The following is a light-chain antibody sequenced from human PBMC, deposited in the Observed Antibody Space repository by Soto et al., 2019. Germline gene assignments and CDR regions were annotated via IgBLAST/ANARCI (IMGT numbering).Light chain of an antibody. Sequence: EIMLKQSPGILSLSPGERASLSCGASQSISSSFLAWYQQKPGQAPRLLIYGASSRATGIPDRFSGGGSGTDFILTISRLEPEDFAVYYCQQFSSYPLTFGGGTKVDIK. CDR1: QSISSSF. CDR3: QQFSSYPLT. V-gene: IGKV3-20*01. CDR2: GAS. J-gene: IGKJ4*01.